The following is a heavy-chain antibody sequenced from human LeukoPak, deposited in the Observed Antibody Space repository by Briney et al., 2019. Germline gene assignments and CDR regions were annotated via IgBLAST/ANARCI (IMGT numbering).Heavy chain of an antibody. CDR1: GFTFSSYW. J-gene: IGHJ4*02. D-gene: IGHD6-19*01. V-gene: IGHV3-74*01. Sequence: GGSLRLSGAASGFTFSSYWMHWVRQAPGKGLVWVSRINSDASSTSYADSVKGRLTISRDNAKNTLYLQMNSLRAEDTAVYYCARVAAVAGADFDYWGQGTLVTVSS. CDR3: ARVAAVAGADFDY. CDR2: INSDASST.